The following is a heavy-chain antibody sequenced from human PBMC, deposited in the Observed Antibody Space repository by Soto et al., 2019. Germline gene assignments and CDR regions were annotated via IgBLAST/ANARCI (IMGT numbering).Heavy chain of an antibody. J-gene: IGHJ6*02. CDR3: ARDHYKRENTQNYYYYYGMDV. CDR1: GGPFSSYA. CDR2: IIPIFGTA. D-gene: IGHD1-20*01. Sequence: SVKVSCTAAGGPFSSYAISWVRQAPGQGLEWMGGIIPIFGTANYAQKFQGRVTITADESTSTAYMELSSLRSEDTAVYYCARDHYKRENTQNYYYYYGMDVWGQGTTVTVSS. V-gene: IGHV1-69*13.